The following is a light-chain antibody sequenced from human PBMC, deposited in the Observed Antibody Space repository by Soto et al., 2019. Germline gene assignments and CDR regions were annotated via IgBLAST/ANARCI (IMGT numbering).Light chain of an antibody. J-gene: IGKJ2*01. CDR2: EAS. V-gene: IGKV3-11*01. CDR1: QSVSNY. CDR3: QQRFNWPKT. Sequence: EIVLAQSPATLSLSPGERVTLSCRASQSVSNYLAWYQQKPGQAPRLLISEASSRAAGIPGRFSASGSGTDFTLTIGSLEPEDFAVYYCQQRFNWPKTFGQGTKVDI.